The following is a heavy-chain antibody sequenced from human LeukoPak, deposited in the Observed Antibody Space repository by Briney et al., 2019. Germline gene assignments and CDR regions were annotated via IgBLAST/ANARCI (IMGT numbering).Heavy chain of an antibody. D-gene: IGHD2-2*02. J-gene: IGHJ6*03. CDR1: GFTFSSYA. CDR3: ARDHCSSTSCYTGYYYYMDV. V-gene: IGHV3-23*01. Sequence: GGSLRLSCAASGFTFSSYAMSWVRQAPRKGLEWVSLISGNGGSTYHTDSVKGRFTISRDNAKNSLYLQMNSLRAEDTAVYYCARDHCSSTSCYTGYYYYMDVWGKGTTVTVSS. CDR2: ISGNGGST.